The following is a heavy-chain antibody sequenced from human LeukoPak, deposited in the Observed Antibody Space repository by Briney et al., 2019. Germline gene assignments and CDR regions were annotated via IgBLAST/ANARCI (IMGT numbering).Heavy chain of an antibody. D-gene: IGHD3-22*01. V-gene: IGHV3-33*01. CDR3: ARGFRYYDGIDAFDI. J-gene: IGHJ3*02. CDR2: IWDDGSDK. CDR1: GFTFSNYA. Sequence: GRTLRLSCAASGFTFSNYAFHWVRQAPRKGLEWVAVIWDDGSDKYYADSVKGRFSISRDNSKNTVYLQMNSLRAEDTAVYYCARGFRYYDGIDAFDIWGQGTMVTVSS.